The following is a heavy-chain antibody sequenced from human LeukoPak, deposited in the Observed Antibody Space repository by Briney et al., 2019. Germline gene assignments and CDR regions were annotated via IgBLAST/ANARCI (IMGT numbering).Heavy chain of an antibody. V-gene: IGHV4-61*09. CDR3: ARGPHQQWPPMQY. J-gene: IGHJ4*02. D-gene: IGHD6-19*01. CDR2: IHYDGTT. CDR1: GDSITSSYYY. Sequence: SQTLSLTCTVSGDSITSSYYYWTWIRQPAGQRLDWIGEIHYDGTTNYNPSLKNRVTIAVDMSKSQFSVTLTSVTAADTGVYFCARGPHQQWPPMQYWGQGSLVTVSS.